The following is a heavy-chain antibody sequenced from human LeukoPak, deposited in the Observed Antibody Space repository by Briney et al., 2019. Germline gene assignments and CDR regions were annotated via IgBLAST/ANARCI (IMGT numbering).Heavy chain of an antibody. V-gene: IGHV1-2*02. CDR1: GYTFTGYY. CDR3: ARDPRAAVDSWSGYYSNYYGMDV. Sequence: GASVKVSCKASGYTFTGYYMHWVRQAPGQGLEWMGWINPNSGGTNYAQKFQGRVTMTRDTSISTAYMELSRLRSDDTAVYYCARDPRAAVDSWSGYYSNYYGMDVWGQGTTVTVSS. CDR2: INPNSGGT. D-gene: IGHD3-3*01. J-gene: IGHJ6*02.